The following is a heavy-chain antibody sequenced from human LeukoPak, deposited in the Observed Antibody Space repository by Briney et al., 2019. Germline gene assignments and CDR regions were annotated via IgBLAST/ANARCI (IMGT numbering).Heavy chain of an antibody. V-gene: IGHV4-39*07. CDR2: IFYSGST. CDR3: ARDVGATPGYFDY. CDR1: GGSISTSNYY. Sequence: PSETLSLTCTVSGGSISTSNYYWGWIRQPPGKGLEWIGNIFYSGSTYYSPSLKSRVTISLDTSKNQFSLKLSSVTAADTAVYYCARDVGATPGYFDYWGQGTLVTVSS. D-gene: IGHD1-26*01. J-gene: IGHJ4*02.